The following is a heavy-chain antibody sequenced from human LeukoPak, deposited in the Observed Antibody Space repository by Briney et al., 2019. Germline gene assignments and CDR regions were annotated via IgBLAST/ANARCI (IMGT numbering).Heavy chain of an antibody. D-gene: IGHD4-17*01. CDR2: IYGGGLFGIGSGRT. J-gene: IGHJ4*02. V-gene: IGHV4-4*07. Sequence: PSETLSLTCTVSGGSLSDYFWTWVRQPTGKGLEWIGRIYGGGLFGIGSGRTDYNPSLKSRVSISVDTYKKQVSLKLTSVSVADTAVYYCARDGDYVPRGDYWGQGTLVTVSS. CDR1: GGSLSDYF. CDR3: ARDGDYVPRGDY.